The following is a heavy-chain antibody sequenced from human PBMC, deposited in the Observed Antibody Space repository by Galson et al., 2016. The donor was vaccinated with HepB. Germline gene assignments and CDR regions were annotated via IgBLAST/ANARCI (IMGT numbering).Heavy chain of an antibody. CDR3: AKDRSSSGWYSYLEY. J-gene: IGHJ4*02. Sequence: CAAAGFIFTTSAMHWVRQAPGKGLEWVAVLSSDGNNKYYADSVKGRFTISRDNSKNTLYLQMSSLRAEDTAVYYCAKDRSSSGWYSYLEYWGQGALVTVSS. V-gene: IGHV3-30*18. CDR1: GFIFTTSA. D-gene: IGHD6-19*01. CDR2: LSSDGNNK.